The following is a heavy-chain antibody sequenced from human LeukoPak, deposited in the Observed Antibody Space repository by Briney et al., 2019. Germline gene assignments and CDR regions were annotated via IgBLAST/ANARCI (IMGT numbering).Heavy chain of an antibody. CDR2: INPNSGGT. D-gene: IGHD2-15*01. Sequence: ASVRVSCKASRYTFTDYYMHWVRQAPGQGLEWMGWINPNSGGTKDAQKFQGRVTMTRDTSISTAYMELSRLRSDDTAAYSCARGRGGGYFDFWGQETLVTVSS. J-gene: IGHJ4*02. V-gene: IGHV1-2*02. CDR3: ARGRGGGYFDF. CDR1: RYTFTDYY.